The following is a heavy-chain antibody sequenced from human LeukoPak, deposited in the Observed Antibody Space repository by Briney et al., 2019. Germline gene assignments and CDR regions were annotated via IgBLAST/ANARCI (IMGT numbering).Heavy chain of an antibody. V-gene: IGHV4-39*01. CDR1: GGSISSSSYY. CDR3: ARRGPYSSGWYPHDY. J-gene: IGHJ4*02. Sequence: SETLSLTCTVSGGSISSSSYYWGWIRQPPGKGLEWIGSIYYSGSTYYNPSLKSRVTISVDTSKNQFSLKLSSVTAADTAVYYCARRGPYSSGWYPHDYWGQGTLVTVSS. CDR2: IYYSGST. D-gene: IGHD6-19*01.